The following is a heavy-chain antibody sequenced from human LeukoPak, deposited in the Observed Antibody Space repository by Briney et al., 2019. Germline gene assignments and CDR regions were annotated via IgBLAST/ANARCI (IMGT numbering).Heavy chain of an antibody. J-gene: IGHJ3*02. CDR2: INWNGGST. CDR3: ASCGGDCHWYAFDI. V-gene: IGHV3-20*04. D-gene: IGHD2-21*02. CDR1: GFTFDDYG. Sequence: PGGSLRLSCAASGFTFDDYGMSWVRQAPGKGLEWVSGINWNGGSTGYADSVKGRFTISRDNAKNSLYLQMNSLRAEDTALYYCASCGGDCHWYAFDIWCQGTMVTVSS.